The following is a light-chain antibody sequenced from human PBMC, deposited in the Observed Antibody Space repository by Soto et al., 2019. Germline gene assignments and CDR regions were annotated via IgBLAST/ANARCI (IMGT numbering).Light chain of an antibody. CDR3: QQSYSTLIT. V-gene: IGKV1-39*01. J-gene: IGKJ5*01. Sequence: DIQMTQSPSSLSASVGDRVTITCRASQSISSYLNWYQQKPGKAPKVLIYAASSLQSGVPSRFSGSGSETDFTLTISSLQPEDFATYYCQQSYSTLITFGQGTRLDIK. CDR1: QSISSY. CDR2: AAS.